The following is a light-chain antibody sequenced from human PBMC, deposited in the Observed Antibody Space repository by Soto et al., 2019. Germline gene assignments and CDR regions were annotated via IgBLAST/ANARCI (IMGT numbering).Light chain of an antibody. CDR1: QDIRSD. CDR3: LQDYNYPRT. J-gene: IGKJ1*01. CDR2: GAS. V-gene: IGKV1-6*02. Sequence: AIQMTQSPSSLSAFVGDAVTITCRASQDIRSDLAWYQQKPGKAPKLLMYGASALQSGVPSRFSGGGSGTDFTLTISSLQPEDFATYYCLQDYNYPRTFGQGTKVEIK.